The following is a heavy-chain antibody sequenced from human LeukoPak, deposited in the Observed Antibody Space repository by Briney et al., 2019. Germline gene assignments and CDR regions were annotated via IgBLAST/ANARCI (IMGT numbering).Heavy chain of an antibody. CDR3: ASFTDIAPLSSLKY. CDR2: IYYSGST. V-gene: IGHV4-59*08. Sequence: SETLSLTCTVSGGSISSYYWSWIRQTPGKGLEWIGDIYYSGSTNYNPSLKSRVTISVDTTKHQFSLKLTSVPTAHPAIYYCASFTDIAPLSSLKYWGQGTLVTVSS. CDR1: GGSISSYY. J-gene: IGHJ4*02. D-gene: IGHD6-13*01.